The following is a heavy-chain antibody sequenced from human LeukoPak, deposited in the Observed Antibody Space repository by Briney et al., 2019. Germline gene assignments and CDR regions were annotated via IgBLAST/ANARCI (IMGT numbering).Heavy chain of an antibody. D-gene: IGHD3-10*01. CDR1: GYTLTELS. J-gene: IGHJ5*02. CDR3: ARPPVVRGVSWFDP. Sequence: ASVKVSCKVSGYTLTELSMHWVRQAPGQGLEWMGWINPNSGGTNYAQKFQGRVTMTRDTSISTAYMELSGLRSDDTAVYYCARPPVVRGVSWFDPWGQGTLVTVSS. CDR2: INPNSGGT. V-gene: IGHV1-2*02.